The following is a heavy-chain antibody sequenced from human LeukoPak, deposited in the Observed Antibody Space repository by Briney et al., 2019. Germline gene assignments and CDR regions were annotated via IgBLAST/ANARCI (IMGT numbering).Heavy chain of an antibody. V-gene: IGHV3-7*01. J-gene: IGHJ4*02. CDR3: AKEEVIFGAAFDY. Sequence: GGSLRLSCAASGFTFSSYWMSWVRQAPGKGLEWVANIKQDGSEKYYVDSVKGRFTISRDNSKNTLYLQMNSLRAEDTAVYYCAKEEVIFGAAFDYWGQGTLVTVSS. D-gene: IGHD3-3*01. CDR1: GFTFSSYW. CDR2: IKQDGSEK.